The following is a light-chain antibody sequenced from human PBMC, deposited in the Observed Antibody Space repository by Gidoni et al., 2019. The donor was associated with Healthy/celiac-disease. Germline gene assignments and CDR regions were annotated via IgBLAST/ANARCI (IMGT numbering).Light chain of an antibody. V-gene: IGKV3-20*01. Sequence: EIVLTQSPGTMSLSPGERATLSCRASQSVSSSYLAWYQQKPGQAPRLLIYGASSRATGIPDRFSGSGSGTDFTLTISRLEPEDFAVYYCQQYGSSLPYSFGQGPTL. CDR1: QSVSSSY. CDR3: QQYGSSLPYS. J-gene: IGKJ2*03. CDR2: GAS.